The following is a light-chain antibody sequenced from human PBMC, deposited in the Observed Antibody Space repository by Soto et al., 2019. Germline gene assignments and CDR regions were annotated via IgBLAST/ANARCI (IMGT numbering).Light chain of an antibody. J-gene: IGKJ3*01. CDR1: QSVYINS. Sequence: EIVLTQSPGTLSLSPGERATLSCRASQSVYINSLAWYQQKPGQPPRLLIYGAAPRASDVPDRLRGSGSGADFALTITRLEPEDFAVYYCQQYGASPLTFGPGTRVD. CDR3: QQYGASPLT. CDR2: GAA. V-gene: IGKV3-20*01.